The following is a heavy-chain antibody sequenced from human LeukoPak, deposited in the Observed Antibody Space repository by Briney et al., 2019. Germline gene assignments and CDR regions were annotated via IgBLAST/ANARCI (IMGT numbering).Heavy chain of an antibody. CDR3: ASRPGYSSSWYYYYYGMDV. CDR2: INPSGST. Sequence: SATLSLTCAVSGGSFSGYYWRWIRQPPGKGLEWIGEINPSGSTNYNPSLKSRVTISVDTSKNQFSLKLSSVTAADTAMYYWASRPGYSSSWYYYYYGMDVWGQGTTVTVSS. V-gene: IGHV4-34*01. CDR1: GGSFSGYY. J-gene: IGHJ6*02. D-gene: IGHD6-13*01.